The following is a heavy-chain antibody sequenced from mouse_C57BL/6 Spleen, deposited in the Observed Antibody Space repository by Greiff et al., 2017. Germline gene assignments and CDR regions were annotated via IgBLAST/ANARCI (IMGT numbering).Heavy chain of an antibody. CDR2: ISSGGDYI. CDR3: TRVIYDGYHYYAMDY. CDR1: GFTFSSYA. D-gene: IGHD2-3*01. Sequence: DVMLVESGEGLVKPGGSLKLSCAASGFTFSSYAMSWVRQTPEKRLEWVAYISSGGDYIYYADTVKGRFTISRDNARNTLYLQMSSLKSEDTAMYYCTRVIYDGYHYYAMDYWGQGTSVTVSS. J-gene: IGHJ4*01. V-gene: IGHV5-9-1*02.